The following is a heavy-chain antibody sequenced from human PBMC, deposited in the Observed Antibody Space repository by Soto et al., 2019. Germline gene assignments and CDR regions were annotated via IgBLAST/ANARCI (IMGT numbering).Heavy chain of an antibody. V-gene: IGHV3-23*01. CDR2: ISENSGGT. CDR1: GFTFSRHA. J-gene: IGHJ5*01. CDR3: ARKPNGFDS. Sequence: EVQLLESGGGLVQPGGSLRLSCAASGFTFSRHAMTLGRQAPGKGLEWVSSISENSGGTYYADSVKGRYTIANHNSKNPLYLQMNSLRAEDAALYYCARKPNGFDSWGQGTLVTASS.